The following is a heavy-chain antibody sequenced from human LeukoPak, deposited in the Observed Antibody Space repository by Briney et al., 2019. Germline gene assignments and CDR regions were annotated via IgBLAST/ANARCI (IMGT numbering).Heavy chain of an antibody. Sequence: GGSLRLSCAASGFTFSSYSMNWVRQAPGKGLEWVSSISSSSSYIYYADSVKGRFTISRDNAKNSLYLQMNSLRAEDTAVYYCARASYDYVWGSYRPGGNDYWGQGTLVTVSS. CDR3: ARASYDYVWGSYRPGGNDY. CDR1: GFTFSSYS. V-gene: IGHV3-21*01. J-gene: IGHJ4*02. CDR2: ISSSSSYI. D-gene: IGHD3-16*02.